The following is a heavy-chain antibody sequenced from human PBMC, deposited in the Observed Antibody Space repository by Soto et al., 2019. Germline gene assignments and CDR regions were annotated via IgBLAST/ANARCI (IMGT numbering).Heavy chain of an antibody. CDR1: GFSLTTFGMG. J-gene: IGHJ4*02. CDR2: IYWNDDK. Sequence: SGPTLVNPTQTLTLTCTFSGFSLTTFGMGVGWIRQPPGKAMEWLALIYWNDDKRYSPSLKSRLTITKDTSKNLVVLTMTNMDPVDTATYYCVNSRDSSPSDYWGQGTLVTVSS. V-gene: IGHV2-5*01. CDR3: VNSRDSSPSDY. D-gene: IGHD2-21*02.